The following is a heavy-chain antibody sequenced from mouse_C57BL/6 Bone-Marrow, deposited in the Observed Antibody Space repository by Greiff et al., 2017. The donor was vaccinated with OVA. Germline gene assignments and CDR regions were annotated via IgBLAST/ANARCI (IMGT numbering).Heavy chain of an antibody. V-gene: IGHV5-9-1*02. D-gene: IGHD2-4*01. CDR3: TRGWGLRPFDY. CDR1: GFTFSSYA. CDR2: ISSGGGYI. J-gene: IGHJ2*01. Sequence: EVQLVESGEGLVKPGGSLKLSCAASGFTFSSYAMSWVIQTPEKRLEWVAYISSGGGYIYYADNVKGRFTISRDNARNTLYLQMSSLTSEDTAMYYCTRGWGLRPFDYWGQGTTLTVSS.